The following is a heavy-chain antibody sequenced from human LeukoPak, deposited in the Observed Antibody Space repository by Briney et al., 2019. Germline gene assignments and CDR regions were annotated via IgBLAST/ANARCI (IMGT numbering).Heavy chain of an antibody. CDR2: ISSSGSTI. CDR1: GVTLSVYS. Sequence: GRCLRLSCAASGVTLSVYSMNCVREAPGKGLEWVSYISSSGSTIYYADSVKGRFTISTDNAKNTLYLQMNSLRAEDTAMYYCARDREEWFGELLYYNWFDPWGQGTLVTVSS. CDR3: ARDREEWFGELLYYNWFDP. D-gene: IGHD3-10*01. V-gene: IGHV3-48*04. J-gene: IGHJ5*02.